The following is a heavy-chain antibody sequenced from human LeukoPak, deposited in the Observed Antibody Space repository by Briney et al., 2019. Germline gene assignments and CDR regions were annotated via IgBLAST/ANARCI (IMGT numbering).Heavy chain of an antibody. CDR3: AKERTVGASYWYFDL. CDR1: GVTLSSYA. J-gene: IGHJ2*01. Sequence: GGSLRLSCTASGVTLSSYAMSWARQAPGKGLEWVSGISSSGSGGNTYYADSVKGRFTISRDSSKNTLFLHMNTLRVEDTAIYYCAKERTVGASYWYFDLWGRGTLVTVSS. V-gene: IGHV3-23*01. CDR2: ISSSGSGGNT. D-gene: IGHD1-26*01.